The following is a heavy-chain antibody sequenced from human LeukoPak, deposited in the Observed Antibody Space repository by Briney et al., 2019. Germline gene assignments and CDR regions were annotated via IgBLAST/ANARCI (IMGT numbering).Heavy chain of an antibody. CDR1: GYNFTNYW. CDR3: ARRHDDGYNLDAFDI. D-gene: IGHD5-24*01. Sequence: GESLKISCKGSGYNFTNYWIGWVRQMPGKGLEWMGIIYPGDSDTRYSPSFQGQVTISADKSISTAYLQWSSLKASDTAMYFCARRHDDGYNLDAFDIWGQGTMVTVSS. V-gene: IGHV5-51*01. CDR2: IYPGDSDT. J-gene: IGHJ3*02.